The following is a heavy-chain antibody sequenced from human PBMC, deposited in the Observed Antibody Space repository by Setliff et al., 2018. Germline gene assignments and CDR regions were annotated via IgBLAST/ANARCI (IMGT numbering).Heavy chain of an antibody. J-gene: IGHJ4*02. Sequence: SETLSLTCTVSGGSISSSYWSWIRQPPGKGLEWIGYFYHSGSMNYNPSLKGRVTMSVDTSNNQLSLKLTSVTAADTAVYYCARSLGSGSYYNSRPYYSDYWGQGTLVTVSS. CDR2: FYHSGSM. D-gene: IGHD3-10*01. CDR1: GGSISSSY. V-gene: IGHV4-4*09. CDR3: ARSLGSGSYYNSRPYYSDY.